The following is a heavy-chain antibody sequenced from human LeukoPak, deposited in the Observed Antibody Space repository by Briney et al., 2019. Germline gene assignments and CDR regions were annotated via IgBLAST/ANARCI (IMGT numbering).Heavy chain of an antibody. D-gene: IGHD1-26*01. CDR1: GYTFISYG. Sequence: GASVKVSCKASGYTFISYGTSWVRQAPGQGLEWTGWISTYNGKTNYAQKLQGRVTMTTDTSTSTAYMELRSLRSDDTAVYYCARDPGSGGSYYWGQGTLVTVSS. CDR2: ISTYNGKT. CDR3: ARDPGSGGSYY. V-gene: IGHV1-18*01. J-gene: IGHJ4*02.